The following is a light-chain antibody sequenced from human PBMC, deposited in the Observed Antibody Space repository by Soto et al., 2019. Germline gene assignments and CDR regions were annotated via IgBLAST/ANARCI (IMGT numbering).Light chain of an antibody. CDR1: QSVSSNY. J-gene: IGKJ1*01. Sequence: EIVLTQSPGTLSLSPGERATLSCRASQSVSSNYLAWFQQKPGQAPRLLIYGASSRAAGIPGRFSGSGSGTDFSLTISRLEPEDCVVYYCQQYGSSPRTFGQGTKVEIK. V-gene: IGKV3-20*01. CDR2: GAS. CDR3: QQYGSSPRT.